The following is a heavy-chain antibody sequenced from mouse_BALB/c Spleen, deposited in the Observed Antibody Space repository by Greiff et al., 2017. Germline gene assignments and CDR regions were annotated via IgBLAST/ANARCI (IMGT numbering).Heavy chain of an antibody. Sequence: QVQLQQSGPELVKPGASVKISCKASGYAFSSSWMNWVKQRPGQGLEWIGRIYPGDGDTNYNGKFKGKATLTADKSSSTAYMQLSSLTSVDSAVYFCARLGEVRQGGYYAMDYWGQGTSVTVSS. CDR3: ARLGEVRQGGYYAMDY. V-gene: IGHV1-82*01. D-gene: IGHD2-14*01. J-gene: IGHJ4*01. CDR1: GYAFSSSW. CDR2: IYPGDGDT.